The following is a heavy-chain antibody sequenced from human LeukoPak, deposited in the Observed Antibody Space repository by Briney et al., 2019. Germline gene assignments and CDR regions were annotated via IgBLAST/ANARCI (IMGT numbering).Heavy chain of an antibody. CDR3: AKDLRAAGTRYFDY. J-gene: IGHJ4*02. Sequence: RSLRLSCAASGFTFSSYGMHWVRQAPGKGLEWVAVISYDGSNKYYADSVKGRFTISRDNSKNTLYLQMNSLRAEDTAVYYCAKDLRAAGTRYFDYWGQGTLVTVSS. D-gene: IGHD6-13*01. CDR2: ISYDGSNK. V-gene: IGHV3-30*18. CDR1: GFTFSSYG.